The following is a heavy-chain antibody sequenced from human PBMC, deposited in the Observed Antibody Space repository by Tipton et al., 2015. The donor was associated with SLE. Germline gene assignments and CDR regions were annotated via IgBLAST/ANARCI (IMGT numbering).Heavy chain of an antibody. Sequence: TLSLTCAVYGGSFSGYYWSWIRQPPGKGLEWIGEINHSGSTNYNPSLKSRVTISVDTSKNQFSLKLSSVTAADTAVYYCAREEDTAMVKDWGQGTLVTVSS. J-gene: IGHJ4*02. CDR1: GGSFSGYY. D-gene: IGHD5-18*01. CDR3: AREEDTAMVKD. V-gene: IGHV4-34*01. CDR2: INHSGST.